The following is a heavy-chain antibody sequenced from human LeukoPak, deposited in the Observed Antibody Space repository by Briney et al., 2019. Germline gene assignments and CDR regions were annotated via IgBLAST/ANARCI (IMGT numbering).Heavy chain of an antibody. V-gene: IGHV1-69*05. Sequence: SVKVSCKASGGTFSSYAISWVRQAPGQGLEWMGRIIPIFGTANYAQKFQGRVTITTDESTSTAYMELSSLRSEDTAVYYCARSAWHGYYYESSGYYDYWGQGTLVTVSS. D-gene: IGHD3-22*01. CDR3: ARSAWHGYYYESSGYYDY. CDR2: IIPIFGTA. J-gene: IGHJ4*02. CDR1: GGTFSSYA.